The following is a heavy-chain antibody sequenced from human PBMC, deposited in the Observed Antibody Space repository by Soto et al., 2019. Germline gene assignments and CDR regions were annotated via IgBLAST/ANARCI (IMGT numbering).Heavy chain of an antibody. CDR2: MNPNSGNT. D-gene: IGHD3-3*01. J-gene: IGHJ6*03. Sequence: QVQLVQSGAEVKKPGASVKVSCKASGYTFTSYDINWVRQATGQGLEWMGWMNPNSGNTGYAQKFQGRVTMTRNTSISTAYMELSSLRSEDTAVYYCVGFLEWLSKGYYYDMDVWGKGTTVTVSS. CDR1: GYTFTSYD. V-gene: IGHV1-8*01. CDR3: VGFLEWLSKGYYYDMDV.